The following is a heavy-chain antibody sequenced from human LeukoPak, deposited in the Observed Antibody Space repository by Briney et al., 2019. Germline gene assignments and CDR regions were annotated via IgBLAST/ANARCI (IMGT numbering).Heavy chain of an antibody. V-gene: IGHV1-2*02. CDR1: GYTFTGYY. D-gene: IGHD2-15*01. J-gene: IGHJ4*02. CDR2: INPNSGGT. CDR3: ASRPDQHLLYYFDY. Sequence: ASVKVSCKPSGYTFTGYYMHWVRQAPGQGLEWMGWINPNSGGTKYAQKFQGRVTMTSDASISTAYMELSSLRSDDTAVYYCASRPDQHLLYYFDYWGQGALVTVSS.